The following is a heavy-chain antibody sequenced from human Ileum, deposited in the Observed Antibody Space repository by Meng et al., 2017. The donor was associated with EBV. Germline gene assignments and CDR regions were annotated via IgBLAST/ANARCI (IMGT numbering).Heavy chain of an antibody. J-gene: IGHJ4*02. D-gene: IGHD2-8*02. CDR3: ARRPTGIDY. CDR1: GASLSGAN. V-gene: IGHV4-34*12. Sequence: QVQLPQWAAGLFKPPDTLSLTCSVNGASLSGANWNWIRQPPGKGLEWIGEIIHGGSPSYNPSLKSRVTISIDTSKNQLSLMLSSVTAADTAVYYCARRPTGIDYWGQGTLVTVSS. CDR2: IIHGGSP.